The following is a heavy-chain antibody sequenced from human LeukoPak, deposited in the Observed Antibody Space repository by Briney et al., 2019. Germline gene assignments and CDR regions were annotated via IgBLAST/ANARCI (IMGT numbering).Heavy chain of an antibody. J-gene: IGHJ4*02. Sequence: GGSLRLSCAASGFTFSSYAMSWVRQAPGKGLEGGSVISGSGDSTSYADSVKGRFTISRDNSKNTLYLQMNSLRAEDTAVYYCAKSFVVVPAAIRSFDFWGQGTLVTVST. CDR3: AKSFVVVPAAIRSFDF. V-gene: IGHV3-23*01. D-gene: IGHD2-2*02. CDR2: ISGSGDST. CDR1: GFTFSSYA.